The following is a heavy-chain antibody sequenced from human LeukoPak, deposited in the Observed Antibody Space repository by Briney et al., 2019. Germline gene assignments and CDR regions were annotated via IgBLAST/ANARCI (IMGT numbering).Heavy chain of an antibody. CDR3: AAYYDILTGYYSGI. CDR1: GFTFSSYA. Sequence: GGSLRLSCAASGFTFSSYAMHWVRQAPGKGLEYVSAISSDGDNTYYANSVKGRFTISRDNSKNTLYLQMASLRGEDTAVYYCAAYYDILTGYYSGIWGQGTMVTVSS. CDR2: ISSDGDNT. J-gene: IGHJ3*02. D-gene: IGHD3-9*01. V-gene: IGHV3-64*01.